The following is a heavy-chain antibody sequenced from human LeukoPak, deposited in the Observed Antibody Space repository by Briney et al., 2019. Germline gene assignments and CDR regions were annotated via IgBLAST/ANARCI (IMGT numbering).Heavy chain of an antibody. CDR2: MNPNSGNT. J-gene: IGHJ4*02. V-gene: IGHV1-8*01. Sequence: GASVKVSCKASGYTFTSYDINWVRQATGQGLEWMGWMNPNSGNTGYAQKFQGRVTMTRNTSISTAYMELSSLRSEDTAVYYCARGIVSDFWSGSLGYYFDYWGQGTLVTVSS. CDR1: GYTFTSYD. CDR3: ARGIVSDFWSGSLGYYFDY. D-gene: IGHD3-3*01.